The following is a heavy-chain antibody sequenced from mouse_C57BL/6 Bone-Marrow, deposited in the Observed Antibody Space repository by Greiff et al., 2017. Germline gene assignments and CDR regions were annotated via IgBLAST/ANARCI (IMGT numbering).Heavy chain of an antibody. CDR2: IYPGSGNT. Sequence: QVQLQQSGAELARPGASVKLSCKASGYTFTSYGISWVKQRTGQGLEWIGEIYPGSGNTYYNEKFKGKATLTADKSSSTAYMELRSLTSEDSAVYFCARWFLDVWGTGTTVTVSS. J-gene: IGHJ1*03. CDR3: ARWFLDV. V-gene: IGHV1-81*01. CDR1: GYTFTSYG. D-gene: IGHD2-2*01.